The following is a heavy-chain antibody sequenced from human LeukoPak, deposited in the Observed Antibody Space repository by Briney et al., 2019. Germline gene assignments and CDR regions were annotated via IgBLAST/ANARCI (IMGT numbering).Heavy chain of an antibody. V-gene: IGHV1-69*13. CDR3: ASMRYSSKDWDY. Sequence: SVKVSCKASGGTFSSYAISWVRQAPGQGLEWMGGIIPIFGTANYAQKFQGRVTITADESTSTAYMALSSLRSEDTAVYSCASMRYSSKDWDYWGQGTLVTVSS. D-gene: IGHD6-13*01. CDR2: IIPIFGTA. CDR1: GGTFSSYA. J-gene: IGHJ4*02.